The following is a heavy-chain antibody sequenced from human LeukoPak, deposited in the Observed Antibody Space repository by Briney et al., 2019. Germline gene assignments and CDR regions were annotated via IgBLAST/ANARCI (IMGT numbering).Heavy chain of an antibody. V-gene: IGHV3-11*06. J-gene: IGHJ4*02. CDR2: ISSSGRYT. CDR1: GFSFSDSY. CDR3: ARLLPGGTRYLDS. D-gene: IGHD3-9*01. Sequence: GESLRLSCAASGFSFSDSYMSWIRQAPGKGLEWVSYISSSGRYTYYADSVKGRFTISRDNARNTLYLQMNSLRAEDTAVYYCARLLPGGTRYLDSWGQGTLVTVSS.